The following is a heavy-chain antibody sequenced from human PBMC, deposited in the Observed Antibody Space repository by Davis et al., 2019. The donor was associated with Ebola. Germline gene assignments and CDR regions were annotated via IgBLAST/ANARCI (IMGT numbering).Heavy chain of an antibody. CDR3: ARDRGYSVLWFDP. V-gene: IGHV4-59*01. D-gene: IGHD2-15*01. J-gene: IGHJ5*02. Sequence: SETLSLTCAVYGGSFSGYYWSWIRQPPGKGLEWIGYIYYSGSTNYNPSLKSRVTISVDTSKNQFSLKLSSVTAADTAVYYCARDRGYSVLWFDPWGQGTLVTVSS. CDR1: GGSFSGYY. CDR2: IYYSGST.